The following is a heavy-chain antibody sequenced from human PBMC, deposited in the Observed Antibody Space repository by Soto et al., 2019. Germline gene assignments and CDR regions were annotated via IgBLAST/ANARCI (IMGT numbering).Heavy chain of an antibody. D-gene: IGHD2-8*02. Sequence: EVQLVESGGGLVQPGGSLKLSCAASGFTFSSYWMSWVRQAPGKGLEWVANIKQDGSERYYVDSVKGRFTISRDNAKNSLYLQRNSLRAEDTAVYYCVSGGGTGDGGQGTLVTVSS. CDR3: VSGGGTGD. CDR2: IKQDGSER. J-gene: IGHJ4*02. V-gene: IGHV3-7*01. CDR1: GFTFSSYW.